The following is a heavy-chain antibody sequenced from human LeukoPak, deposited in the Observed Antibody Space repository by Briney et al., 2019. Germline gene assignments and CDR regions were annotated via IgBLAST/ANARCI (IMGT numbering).Heavy chain of an antibody. J-gene: IGHJ4*02. Sequence: GGSLRLSCAASGFTFDDYAMHWVRRAPGKGLEWVSGISWNSGSIGYADSVKGRFTISRDNAKNSLYLQMNSLRAEDTALYYCAKGIAKDYWGQGTLVTVSS. CDR1: GFTFDDYA. CDR3: AKGIAKDY. V-gene: IGHV3-9*01. CDR2: ISWNSGSI. D-gene: IGHD6-13*01.